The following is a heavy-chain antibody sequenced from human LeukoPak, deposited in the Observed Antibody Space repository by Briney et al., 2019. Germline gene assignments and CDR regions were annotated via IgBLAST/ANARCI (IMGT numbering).Heavy chain of an antibody. V-gene: IGHV4-61*08. J-gene: IGHJ4*02. CDR1: GGSATSGGYY. CDR2: IYYSGST. CDR3: ARENYDIMTGYYRGLDY. D-gene: IGHD3-9*01. Sequence: SETLSLTCTVSGGSATSGGYYWSWIRQPPGKGLEWIGYIYYSGSTNYNPSLKSRVTISVDTSKNQFSLKLSSVTAADTAVYYCARENYDIMTGYYRGLDYWGQGTLVTVSS.